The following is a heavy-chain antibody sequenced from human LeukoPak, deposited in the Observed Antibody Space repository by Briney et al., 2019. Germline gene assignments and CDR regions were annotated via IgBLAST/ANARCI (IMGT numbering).Heavy chain of an antibody. Sequence: GGSLRLSCAASGFTFSSYAMHWVRQAPGKGLEWVAVISYDGSNKYYADSVKGRCTISRDNSKNTLYLQMNSLRAEDTAVYYCARAYCSSTSCYEFDYWGQGTLVTVSS. CDR1: GFTFSSYA. D-gene: IGHD2-2*01. CDR2: ISYDGSNK. J-gene: IGHJ4*02. CDR3: ARAYCSSTSCYEFDY. V-gene: IGHV3-30-3*01.